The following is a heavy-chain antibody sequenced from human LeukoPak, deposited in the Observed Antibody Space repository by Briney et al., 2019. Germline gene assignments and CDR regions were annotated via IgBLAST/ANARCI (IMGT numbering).Heavy chain of an antibody. D-gene: IGHD3-16*01. CDR1: GYSISSGYY. V-gene: IGHV4-38-2*02. Sequence: SETLSLTCTVSGYSISSGYYWGWIRQPPGKGLEWIGSIYHSGSTYYNPSLKSRVTISVDTSKNQFSLKLSSVTAADTAVYYYASLEGGYFDYWGQGTLVTVSS. CDR2: IYHSGST. J-gene: IGHJ4*02. CDR3: ASLEGGYFDY.